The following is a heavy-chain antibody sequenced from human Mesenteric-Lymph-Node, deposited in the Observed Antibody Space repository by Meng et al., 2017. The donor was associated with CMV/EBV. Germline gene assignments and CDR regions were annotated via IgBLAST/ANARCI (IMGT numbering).Heavy chain of an antibody. CDR2: IYYSGST. CDR3: ARHPQGGSSVDY. CDR1: GGSISSSSYY. D-gene: IGHD1-26*01. J-gene: IGHJ4*02. Sequence: SETLSLTCTVSGGSISSSSYYWGWIRQPPGKGLEWIGSIYYSGSTYYNPSLKSRVTISVDTSKNQFSLKLTSVTAADTAVYYCARHPQGGSSVDYWGQGNLVTVSS. V-gene: IGHV4-39*01.